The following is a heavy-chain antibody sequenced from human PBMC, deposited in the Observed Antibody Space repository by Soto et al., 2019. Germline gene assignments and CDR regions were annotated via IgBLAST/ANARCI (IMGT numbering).Heavy chain of an antibody. CDR2: IDWDDDK. Sequence: GSGPTLVNPTQTLTLTCTFSGFSLSTSGMCVSWIRQPPGKALEWLALIDWDDDKYYSTSLKTRLTISKDTSKNQVVLTMTNMDPVDTATYYCARIPGGDCANYYYYGMDVWGQGTTVTVSS. J-gene: IGHJ6*02. CDR1: GFSLSTSGMC. CDR3: ARIPGGDCANYYYYGMDV. D-gene: IGHD2-21*02. V-gene: IGHV2-70*01.